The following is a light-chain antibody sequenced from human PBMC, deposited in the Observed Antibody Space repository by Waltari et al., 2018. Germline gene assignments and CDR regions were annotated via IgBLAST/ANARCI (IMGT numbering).Light chain of an antibody. CDR1: PSVLYSSNNKNY. CDR2: WAS. CDR3: QQYYSSPRT. Sequence: DIVMTQSPDSLAVSLGERATINFKSSPSVLYSSNNKNYLTCYQHKPGHTPKLLIYWASTRESGVPDRFSGSGSGTDFTLTISSLQAEDVAVYYCQQYYSSPRTFGGGTKVEIK. V-gene: IGKV4-1*01. J-gene: IGKJ4*01.